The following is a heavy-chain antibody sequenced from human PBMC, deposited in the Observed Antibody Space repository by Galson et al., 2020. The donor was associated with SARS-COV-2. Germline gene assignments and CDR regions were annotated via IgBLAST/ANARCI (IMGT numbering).Heavy chain of an antibody. CDR2: IYYSGST. Sequence: SETLSLTCTVSGGSISSGGYYWSWIRQHPGKGLEWIGYIYYSGSTYYNPSLKSRVTISVDTSKNQFSLKLSSVTAADTAVYYCARGLKEYYYDSSGYYTNEYYFDYWGQGTLVTVSS. D-gene: IGHD3-22*01. CDR3: ARGLKEYYYDSSGYYTNEYYFDY. V-gene: IGHV4-31*03. CDR1: GGSISSGGYY. J-gene: IGHJ4*02.